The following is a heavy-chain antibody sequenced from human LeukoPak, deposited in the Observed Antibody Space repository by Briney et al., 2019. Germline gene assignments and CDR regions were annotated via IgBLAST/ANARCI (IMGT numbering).Heavy chain of an antibody. D-gene: IGHD5-24*01. CDR3: ARGGVATTPYNWFDP. V-gene: IGHV1-69*13. Sequence: ASVTVSCKASGYTFTSYYMHWVRQAPGQGLEWMGGIIPIFGTANYAQKFQGRVTITADESTSTAYMELSSLRSEDTAVYYCARGGVATTPYNWFDPWGQGTLVTVSS. CDR1: GYTFTSYY. CDR2: IIPIFGTA. J-gene: IGHJ5*02.